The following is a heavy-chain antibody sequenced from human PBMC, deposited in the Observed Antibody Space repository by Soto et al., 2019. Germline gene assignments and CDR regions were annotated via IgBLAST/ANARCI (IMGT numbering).Heavy chain of an antibody. CDR2: IYYSGST. V-gene: IGHV4-39*01. D-gene: IGHD5-12*01. J-gene: IGHJ6*03. CDR1: GGSISSSSYY. Sequence: SETLSLTCTVSGGSISSSSYYWGWIRQPPGKGLEWIGSIYYSGSTYYNPSLKSRVTISVDTSKNQFSLKLSPVTAADTAVYYCAGQYSGYDLHYYYYYYMDVWGKGTTVTVSS. CDR3: AGQYSGYDLHYYYYYYMDV.